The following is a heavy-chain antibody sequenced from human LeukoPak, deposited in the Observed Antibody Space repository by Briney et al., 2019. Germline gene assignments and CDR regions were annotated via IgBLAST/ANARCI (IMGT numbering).Heavy chain of an antibody. CDR1: GFTFSSYG. D-gene: IGHD3-3*01. CDR3: AKDLNAFGVVITFDH. J-gene: IGHJ4*02. V-gene: IGHV3-30*02. Sequence: GGFLRLSCAASGFTFSSYGMHWVRQAPGKGLEWVAFIRYDGSNKYYADSVKGRFTISRDNSKNTLYLQMNSLRAEDTAVYYCAKDLNAFGVVITFDHWGQGTLVTVSS. CDR2: IRYDGSNK.